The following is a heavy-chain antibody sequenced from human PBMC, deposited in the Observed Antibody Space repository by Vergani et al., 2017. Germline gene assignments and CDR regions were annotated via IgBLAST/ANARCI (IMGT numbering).Heavy chain of an antibody. CDR2: IYQSGTT. CDR1: GGSIGSVAHY. D-gene: IGHD2-2*01. V-gene: IGHV4-31*03. CDR3: ARVVGTSSYWFDP. J-gene: IGHJ5*02. Sequence: QVHLTEAGPGLVKPSQTLSLTCTVSGGSIGSVAHYWTWIRQHPGKGMEWIGYIYQSGTTYYNPSLKSRLTISVDKSKNQFSLRLNSVTAADTAMYYCARVVGTSSYWFDPWGQGTLVIVSS.